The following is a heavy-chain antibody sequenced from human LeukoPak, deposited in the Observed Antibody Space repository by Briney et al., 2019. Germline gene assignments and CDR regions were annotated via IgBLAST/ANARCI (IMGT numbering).Heavy chain of an antibody. Sequence: GGSLRLSCAASGFTFSNCDIHWVRQAPGKGLEWVTFIRYDGSNKYYADSVKGRFTISRDNFKNTLYLQMGSLRAEDMAVYYCARGYDILTGYYNPFWGQGTLVTVSS. D-gene: IGHD3-9*01. J-gene: IGHJ4*02. CDR1: GFTFSNCD. V-gene: IGHV3-30*02. CDR2: IRYDGSNK. CDR3: ARGYDILTGYYNPF.